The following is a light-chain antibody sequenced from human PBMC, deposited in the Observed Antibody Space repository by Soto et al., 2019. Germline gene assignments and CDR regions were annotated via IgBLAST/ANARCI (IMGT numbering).Light chain of an antibody. V-gene: IGLV2-8*01. Sequence: QSALTQPPSASGSPGQSVTISCTATSSDVGAYNFVSWYQQHPGKAPKLMIYEVSKRPSGVPDRFSGSKSGNTASLTVSGVQAEDEADYYCSSYAGSNSFVVFGGGTKLTVL. J-gene: IGLJ2*01. CDR1: SSDVGAYNF. CDR2: EVS. CDR3: SSYAGSNSFVV.